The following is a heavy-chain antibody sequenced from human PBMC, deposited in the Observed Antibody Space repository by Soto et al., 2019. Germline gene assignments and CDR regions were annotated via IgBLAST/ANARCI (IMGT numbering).Heavy chain of an antibody. D-gene: IGHD6-13*01. J-gene: IGHJ6*02. CDR3: ARAPPYSSSWYGERYYYYGMDV. Sequence: QVQLQESGPGLVKPSQTLSLTCTVSGGSISSGGYYWSWIRQHPGKGLEWIGYIYYSGSTYYNPSLQCRVTIAVDTSKNQFSLKLSSVTAADTAVYYCARAPPYSSSWYGERYYYYGMDVWGQGTTVTVSS. V-gene: IGHV4-31*03. CDR2: IYYSGST. CDR1: GGSISSGGYY.